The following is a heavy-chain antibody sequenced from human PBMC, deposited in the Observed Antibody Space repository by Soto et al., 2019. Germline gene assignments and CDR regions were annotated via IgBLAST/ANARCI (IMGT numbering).Heavy chain of an antibody. J-gene: IGHJ4*02. CDR1: EFIFSDQY. Sequence: GGSLRLSCYVSAFSEFIFSDQYMDWVRQAPGKGLEWVGRVRNTVNSFSTAYAASVQGRFTISRDESKNTVYLQMNSLKTEDKAVYFCSRVDPTDKSPDYWGQGTLVTVSS. D-gene: IGHD3-9*01. CDR3: SRVDPTDKSPDY. V-gene: IGHV3-72*01. CDR2: VRNTVNSFST.